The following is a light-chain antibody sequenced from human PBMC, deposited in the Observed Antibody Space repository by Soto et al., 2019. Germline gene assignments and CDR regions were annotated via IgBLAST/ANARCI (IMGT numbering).Light chain of an antibody. J-gene: IGKJ2*01. Sequence: DIQMTQSPSSLSASVGDRVTITCRASQSISSSLNWHQQKPGKAPKLLIYTASSLQSGVPSXXSGSGSGTDFTLTISSLQPEDFATYYCQQSYRTPITFGQGTKLEIK. CDR2: TAS. CDR1: QSISSS. CDR3: QQSYRTPIT. V-gene: IGKV1-39*01.